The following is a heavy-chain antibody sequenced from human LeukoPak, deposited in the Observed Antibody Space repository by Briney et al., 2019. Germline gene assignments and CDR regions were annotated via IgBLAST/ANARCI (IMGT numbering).Heavy chain of an antibody. D-gene: IGHD2-2*01. V-gene: IGHV3-23*01. CDR3: AKDRIVPAAMGALNY. Sequence: GGSLRLSCAASGFTFSSYAMSWVRQAPGKGLEWVSAISGSSGSTYYADSVKGRFTISRDNSKNTLYLQMNSLRAEDTAVYYCAKDRIVPAAMGALNYWGQGTLVTVSS. J-gene: IGHJ4*02. CDR2: ISGSSGST. CDR1: GFTFSSYA.